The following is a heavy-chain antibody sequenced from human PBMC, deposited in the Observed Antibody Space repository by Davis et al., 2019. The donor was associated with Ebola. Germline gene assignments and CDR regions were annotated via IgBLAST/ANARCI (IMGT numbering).Heavy chain of an antibody. J-gene: IGHJ4*02. CDR3: ARLGTRSFDY. CDR1: GYSFTSNW. V-gene: IGHV5-51*01. CDR2: IYPSDSDT. Sequence: KVSCKAYGYSFTSNWIVWVRQMPGKALEWMGDIYPSDSDTRYSPSFQGHVTFSVDKSITTAYLQWSSLKASDTATYYCARLGTRSFDYWGQGTLVTVSS. D-gene: IGHD2-2*01.